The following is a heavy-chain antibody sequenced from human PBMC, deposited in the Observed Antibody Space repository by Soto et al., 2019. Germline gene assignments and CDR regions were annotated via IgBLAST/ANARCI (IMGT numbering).Heavy chain of an antibody. CDR2: IYYSGST. J-gene: IGHJ5*02. CDR3: ASDSGGWFDP. Sequence: SETLSLTCTVSGGSISSYYWSWIRQPPGKGLEWIGYIYYSGSTNYNPSLKSRVTISVDTSKNQFSLKLSSVTAADTAVDYCASDSGGWFDPWGQGTPVTVSS. D-gene: IGHD3-10*01. V-gene: IGHV4-59*08. CDR1: GGSISSYY.